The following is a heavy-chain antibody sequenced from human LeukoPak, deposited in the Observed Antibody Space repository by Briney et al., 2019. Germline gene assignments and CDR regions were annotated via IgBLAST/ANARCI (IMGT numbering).Heavy chain of an antibody. Sequence: PGGSLRLSCAASGFTFSSYGMHWVRQAPGKGLEWVADIWYDGSNKYYADSVKGRFTISRDNSKNTLYLQMNSLRDEDTAVYYCARDGGYCSGGSCYYYYGMDVWGQGTTVTVSS. J-gene: IGHJ6*02. D-gene: IGHD2-15*01. V-gene: IGHV3-33*01. CDR3: ARDGGYCSGGSCYYYYGMDV. CDR1: GFTFSSYG. CDR2: IWYDGSNK.